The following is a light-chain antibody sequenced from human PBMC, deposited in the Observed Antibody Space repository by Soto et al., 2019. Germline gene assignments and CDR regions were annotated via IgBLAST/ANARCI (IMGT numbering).Light chain of an antibody. CDR2: EVS. CDR3: NSYTRSSTLPYV. J-gene: IGLJ1*01. V-gene: IGLV2-14*01. Sequence: QPVLTQPASVSGSPGQSIIISCTGTSSDIGYYNYVSWYQQHPGKAPRVMIYEVSNRPSGVSNRFSGSKSGNTASLTISGLQAEDEADYYCNSYTRSSTLPYVFGTGTKLTVL. CDR1: SSDIGYYNY.